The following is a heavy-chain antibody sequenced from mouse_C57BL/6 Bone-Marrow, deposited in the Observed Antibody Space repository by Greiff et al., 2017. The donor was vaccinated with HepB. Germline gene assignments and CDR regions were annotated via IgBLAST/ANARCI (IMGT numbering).Heavy chain of an antibody. D-gene: IGHD2-5*01. CDR2: ISDGGSYT. J-gene: IGHJ3*01. V-gene: IGHV5-4*01. Sequence: EVKLVESGGGLVKPGGSLKLSCAASGFTFSSYAMSWVRQTPEKRLEWVATISDGGSYTYYTDNVKGRFTISRDNAKNNRYLQMSHLKSEDTAMYYCAREDYSNLAWFAYWGQGTLVTVSA. CDR1: GFTFSSYA. CDR3: AREDYSNLAWFAY.